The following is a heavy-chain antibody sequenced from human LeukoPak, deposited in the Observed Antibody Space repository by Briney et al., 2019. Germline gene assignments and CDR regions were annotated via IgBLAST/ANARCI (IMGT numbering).Heavy chain of an antibody. D-gene: IGHD5-18*01. J-gene: IGHJ2*01. CDR3: ATIRDTALRYWYFDL. V-gene: IGHV4-59*01. Sequence: SETLSLTCTVSGGSISSYYWSWIRQPAGKGLEWIGYIYYSGITSYNPSLKSRVSISVDTSKNQFSLKLSSVTAADTAVYYCATIRDTALRYWYFDLWGRGTLVTVSS. CDR1: GGSISSYY. CDR2: IYYSGIT.